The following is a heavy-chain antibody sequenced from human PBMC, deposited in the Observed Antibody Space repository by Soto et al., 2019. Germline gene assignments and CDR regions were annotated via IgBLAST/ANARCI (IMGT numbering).Heavy chain of an antibody. J-gene: IGHJ6*02. Sequence: QVPLVQSGAEVKKPGASVKVSCKASGYTFTDYYMHWVRQAPRQRLEWMGWINPNSGTTNYAQKFQGWVTMTRDTSITTVYMDVSRLRSDDTDVYYCARVPRGVYDGMDVWGQGTRVTVSS. CDR2: INPNSGTT. CDR3: ARVPRGVYDGMDV. D-gene: IGHD3-10*01. V-gene: IGHV1-2*04. CDR1: GYTFTDYY.